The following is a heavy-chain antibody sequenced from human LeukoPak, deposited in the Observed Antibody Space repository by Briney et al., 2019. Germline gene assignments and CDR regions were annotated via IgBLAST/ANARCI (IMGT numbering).Heavy chain of an antibody. V-gene: IGHV3-30*03. CDR2: ISYDGSNK. J-gene: IGHJ4*02. D-gene: IGHD6-13*01. CDR1: GFTFGSFG. CDR3: ATIAAAGTIFDY. Sequence: GGSLRLSCVASGFTFGSFGMHWVRQAPGKGLEWVAVISYDGSNKYYADSVKGRFTISRDNSKNTLYLQMNSLRAEDTAVYYCATIAAAGTIFDYWGQGTLVTVSS.